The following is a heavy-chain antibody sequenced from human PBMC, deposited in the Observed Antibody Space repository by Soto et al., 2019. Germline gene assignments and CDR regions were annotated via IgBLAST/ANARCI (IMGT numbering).Heavy chain of an antibody. J-gene: IGHJ5*02. V-gene: IGHV4-39*01. D-gene: IGHD3-3*02. CDR2: IYYSGST. Sequence: QLQLQESGPGLVKPSETLSLTCTVSGGSISSSSYYWVWIRQPPGKGLEWMGSIYYSGSTYYNPSLQGRVTISGCTSKSQFSLPLSSVTAADTAVYYCASPTIAFYNWFDPWGQGTLVTVSS. CDR1: GGSISSSSYY. CDR3: ASPTIAFYNWFDP.